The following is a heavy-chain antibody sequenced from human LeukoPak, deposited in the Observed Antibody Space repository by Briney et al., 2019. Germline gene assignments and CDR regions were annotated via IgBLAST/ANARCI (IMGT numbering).Heavy chain of an antibody. CDR1: GFTFSSYS. Sequence: SGGSLRLSCAASGFTFSSYSMNWVRQAPGKGLEWVSYISSSSTIYYADSVKGRFTISRDNAKNSLYLQMNSLRAEDTAVYYCARVAGSDAFDIWGQGTMVTVSS. V-gene: IGHV3-48*01. CDR3: ARVAGSDAFDI. CDR2: ISSSSTI. D-gene: IGHD3-10*01. J-gene: IGHJ3*02.